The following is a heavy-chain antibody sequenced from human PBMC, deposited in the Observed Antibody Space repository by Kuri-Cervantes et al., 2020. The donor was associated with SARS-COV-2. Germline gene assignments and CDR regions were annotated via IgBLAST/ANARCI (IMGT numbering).Heavy chain of an antibody. D-gene: IGHD2-2*02. J-gene: IGHJ5*02. CDR2: INSDGSST. V-gene: IGHV3-74*01. CDR1: GFTFSSYS. CDR3: ARGVGCSSTSCYTGTFDP. Sequence: GESLKISCAASGFTFSSYSMSWVRQAPGKGLEWVSRINSDGSSTSYADSVKGRFTISRDNAKNTLYLQMNSLRAEDTAVYYCARGVGCSSTSCYTGTFDPWGQGTLVTVSS.